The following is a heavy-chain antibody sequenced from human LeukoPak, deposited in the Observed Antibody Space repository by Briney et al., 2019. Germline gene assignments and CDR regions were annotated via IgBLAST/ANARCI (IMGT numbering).Heavy chain of an antibody. CDR2: IHYSGST. CDR3: ARGWSGVPYWFDP. J-gene: IGHJ5*02. D-gene: IGHD3-3*01. Sequence: SETLSLTCTVSGGSISSYHWIWIRQPPGKGLEWIGYIHYSGSTNYNPSLKSRVITSVDTSKKQFSLKLSSVTAADTAVYYCARGWSGVPYWFDPWGQGTLVTVSS. CDR1: GGSISSYH. V-gene: IGHV4-59*01.